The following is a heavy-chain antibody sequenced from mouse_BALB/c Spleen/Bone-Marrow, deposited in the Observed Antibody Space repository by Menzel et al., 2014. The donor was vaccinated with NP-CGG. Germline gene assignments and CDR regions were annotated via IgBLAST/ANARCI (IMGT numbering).Heavy chain of an antibody. CDR2: VWGDGST. Sequence: VKVVESGPGLVAPSQSLSITCTVSGFSLTGYGVNWVRQPPGKGLEWLGMVWGDGSTDYNSALKSRLSISKDNSKSQVFLKMNSLQTDDTARYYCAREPHYYAMDYWGQGTSVTVSS. CDR1: GFSLTGYG. CDR3: AREPHYYAMDY. V-gene: IGHV2-6-7*01. J-gene: IGHJ4*01.